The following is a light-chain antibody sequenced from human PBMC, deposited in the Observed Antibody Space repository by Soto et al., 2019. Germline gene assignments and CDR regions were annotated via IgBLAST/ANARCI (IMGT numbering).Light chain of an antibody. Sequence: DIQMTQSPSTLSASIGDRVTITCRTSQSVDSWLAWYQQKPGKAPKLLIYKASSLQTGVPTRFSGSGSGTEFNLTISSLQPDEFAPYYCQHYNDYSRMFGQGTKVEIK. CDR2: KAS. J-gene: IGKJ1*01. CDR3: QHYNDYSRM. CDR1: QSVDSW. V-gene: IGKV1-5*03.